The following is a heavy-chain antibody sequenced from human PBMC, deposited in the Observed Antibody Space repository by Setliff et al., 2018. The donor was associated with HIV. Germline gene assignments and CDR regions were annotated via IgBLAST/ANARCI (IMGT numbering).Heavy chain of an antibody. D-gene: IGHD6-13*01. CDR2: IYYDGSSQ. J-gene: IGHJ4*02. CDR3: AKATGLGAAGKIDS. V-gene: IGHV3-33*06. Sequence: PGGSLRLSCAASGFTFSSYGMHWVRQSPGKGLECVALIYYDGSSQYYADSVKGRFTISRDNSKNTLFLQMDRLRAEDTALYYCAKATGLGAAGKIDSWGQGTLVTVSS. CDR1: GFTFSSYG.